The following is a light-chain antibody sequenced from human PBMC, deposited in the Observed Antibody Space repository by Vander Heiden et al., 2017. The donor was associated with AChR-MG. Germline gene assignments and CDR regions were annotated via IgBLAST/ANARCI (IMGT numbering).Light chain of an antibody. J-gene: IGKJ2*01. CDR2: AAS. V-gene: IGKV3-20*01. CDR3: QQYGSSPRT. Sequence: EIVLTQSPGTLSLSPGERATLSCRASQSVSITYLGWYQQKPGQAPRLLIYAASSRATGIPDRFSGSGSGTDFTLSISRLEPEDFAVYYCQQYGSSPRTFGQGTKLEIK. CDR1: QSVSITY.